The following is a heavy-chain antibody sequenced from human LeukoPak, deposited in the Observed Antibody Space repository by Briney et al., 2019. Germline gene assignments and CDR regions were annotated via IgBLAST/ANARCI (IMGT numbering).Heavy chain of an antibody. D-gene: IGHD6-6*01. Sequence: YPSETLSLTCTVSGGSISSYYWSWIRQLPGKGLEWIGYIYYNGSTNYNPSLKSRVTISVDTSKNQFSLKLSSVTAADTAVYYCARWRSVAAHFWFDPWGQGTLVTVSS. CDR1: GGSISSYY. CDR2: IYYNGST. CDR3: ARWRSVAAHFWFDP. J-gene: IGHJ5*02. V-gene: IGHV4-59*01.